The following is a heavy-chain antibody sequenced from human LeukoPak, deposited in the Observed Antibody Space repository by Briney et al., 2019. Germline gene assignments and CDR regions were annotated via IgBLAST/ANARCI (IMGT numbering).Heavy chain of an antibody. D-gene: IGHD2-15*01. CDR1: GFTFSSYA. J-gene: IGHJ4*02. CDR3: AKDCSGGSCYGY. V-gene: IGHV3-23*01. Sequence: GGSLRLSCAASGFTFSSYAMSWVRQAPGKGLEWVSAISGSGGSTYYADSVKGRFTISRDNSKNTLYLQMNSLRAKDTAVYYCAKDCSGGSCYGYWGQGTLVTVSS. CDR2: ISGSGGST.